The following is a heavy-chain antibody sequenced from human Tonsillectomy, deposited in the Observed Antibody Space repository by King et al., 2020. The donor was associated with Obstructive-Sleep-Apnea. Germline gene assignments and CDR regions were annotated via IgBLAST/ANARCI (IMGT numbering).Heavy chain of an antibody. CDR1: GFTFDDYA. V-gene: IGHV3-9*01. Sequence: LVESGGGLVQPGRSLRLSCAASGFTFDDYAMHWVRQAPGKGLEWVSGISWNSGSIGYADSGKGRCTISRDNAKNSLYLQMNSLRAEDTALYYCAKGYYGSGSQGYFDYWGQGTLVTVSS. CDR2: ISWNSGSI. CDR3: AKGYYGSGSQGYFDY. J-gene: IGHJ4*02. D-gene: IGHD3-10*01.